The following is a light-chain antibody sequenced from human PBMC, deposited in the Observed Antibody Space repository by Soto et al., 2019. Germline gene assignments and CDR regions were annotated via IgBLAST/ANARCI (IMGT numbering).Light chain of an antibody. CDR1: QGINSW. V-gene: IGKV1-12*01. Sequence: DLQMTQSPSSVSASVGDRVTLTCRASQGINSWLAWYQQKPGKAPKLLIYGASSLQSGVPSRFSGSGSGTDFTLPISSLQPEDLATYYCQQANSFPPWTFGQGTKVEIK. CDR2: GAS. CDR3: QQANSFPPWT. J-gene: IGKJ1*01.